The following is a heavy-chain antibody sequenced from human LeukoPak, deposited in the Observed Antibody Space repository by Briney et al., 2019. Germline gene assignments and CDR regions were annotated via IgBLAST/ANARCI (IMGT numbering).Heavy chain of an antibody. CDR1: GFTFTNYN. CDR2: ISGGSGTI. Sequence: GGSLRLSCAASGFTFTNYNMNWVRQAPGKGLKWISYISGGSGTIYYADSVRGRFTVSRDNAKDSLWLQMDSLRVEDTAVYFCARLYGDWFDPWGPGTLVTVSS. V-gene: IGHV3-48*01. CDR3: ARLYGDWFDP. D-gene: IGHD4-17*01. J-gene: IGHJ5*02.